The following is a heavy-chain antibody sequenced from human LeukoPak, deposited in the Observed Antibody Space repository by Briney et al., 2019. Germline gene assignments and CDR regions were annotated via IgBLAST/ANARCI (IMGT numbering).Heavy chain of an antibody. V-gene: IGHV4-59*12. CDR1: GGSISSYY. Sequence: SETLSLTCTVSGGSISSYYWSWIWQPPGKGLEWIGYIYYSGSTNYNPSLKSRVTISVDTSKNQFSLKLSSVTAADTAVYYCAREAVAGNYYYYYMDVWGKGTTVTISS. CDR3: AREAVAGNYYYYYMDV. D-gene: IGHD6-19*01. CDR2: IYYSGST. J-gene: IGHJ6*03.